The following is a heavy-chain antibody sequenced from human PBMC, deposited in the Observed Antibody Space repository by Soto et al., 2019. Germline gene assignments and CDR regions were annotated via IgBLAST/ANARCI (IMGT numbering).Heavy chain of an antibody. CDR2: IRGSGGST. CDR3: AKCLVSGRFDY. V-gene: IGHV3-23*01. Sequence: EVQLLESGGGLVQPGGSLRLSCAASGFTFSSYAMSWVRKPPGKGLEWFSAIRGSGGSTYYADSVKGRFTISRDNSKNTLYLQMNSLRAEDTAVYYCAKCLVSGRFDYWGQGTLVTVSS. J-gene: IGHJ4*02. D-gene: IGHD1-1*01. CDR1: GFTFSSYA.